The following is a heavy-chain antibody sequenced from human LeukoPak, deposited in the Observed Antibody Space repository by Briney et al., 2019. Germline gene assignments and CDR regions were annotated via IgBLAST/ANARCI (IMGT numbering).Heavy chain of an antibody. V-gene: IGHV4-34*01. CDR3: ASHTKRPYGSGRTGRGWFDP. CDR2: INHSGST. CDR1: GGSFSGYY. Sequence: SETLSLTCAVYGGSFSGYYWSWIRQPPGKGLEWIGEINHSGSTYYNPSLKSRVTISVDTSKNQFSLKLSSVTAADTAVYYCASHTKRPYGSGRTGRGWFDPWGQGTLVTVSS. D-gene: IGHD3-10*01. J-gene: IGHJ5*02.